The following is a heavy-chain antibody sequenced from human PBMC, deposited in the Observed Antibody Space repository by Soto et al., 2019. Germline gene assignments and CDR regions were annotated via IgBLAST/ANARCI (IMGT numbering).Heavy chain of an antibody. D-gene: IGHD6-19*01. CDR3: ARGDSSGWSRGGFDY. CDR1: GDSVSRNSAA. Sequence: SQTLSLTCAISGDSVSRNSAAWNWIRQSPSRGLEWLGRTYYRSKWYKDYAVSVKSRITINPDTSKNQFSLQLNSVTPEDTAVYYCARGDSSGWSRGGFDYWGQGNLVTVSS. V-gene: IGHV6-1*01. CDR2: TYYRSKWYK. J-gene: IGHJ4*02.